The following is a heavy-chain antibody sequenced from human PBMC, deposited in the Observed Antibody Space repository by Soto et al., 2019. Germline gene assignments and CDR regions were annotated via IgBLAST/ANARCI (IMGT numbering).Heavy chain of an antibody. J-gene: IGHJ4*02. D-gene: IGHD2-2*02. CDR1: GYTFTSYV. CDR2: NNGGNENT. CDR3: AREGTIRGDDY. V-gene: IGHV1-3*01. Sequence: ASVKVSCKASGYTFTSYVMHWVRQAPGQRPEWMGWNNGGNENTKYSEKFQGRVTITRDTSASTVYMELSSLRSEDTAVYYCAREGTIRGDDYWGQGTLVTVS.